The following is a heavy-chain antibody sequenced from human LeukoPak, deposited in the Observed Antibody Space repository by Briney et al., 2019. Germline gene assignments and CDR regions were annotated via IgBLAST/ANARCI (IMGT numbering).Heavy chain of an antibody. CDR1: GGTFSSYA. D-gene: IGHD3-22*01. CDR2: IIPILGIA. CDR3: ARDLTSGYYDSSGFDY. Sequence: SVKVSCKASGGTFSSYAIIWVRQAPGQGLEWMGRIIPILGIANYAQKFQGRVTITADKSTSTAYMELSSLRSEDTAVYYCARDLTSGYYDSSGFDYWGQGTLVTVSS. J-gene: IGHJ4*02. V-gene: IGHV1-69*04.